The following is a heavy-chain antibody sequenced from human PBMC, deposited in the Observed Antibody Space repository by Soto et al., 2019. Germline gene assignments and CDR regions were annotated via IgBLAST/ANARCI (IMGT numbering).Heavy chain of an antibody. D-gene: IGHD3-16*01. J-gene: IGHJ4*02. CDR2: IYYSGHT. CDR3: ARTFGGGGGRGLFDS. CDR1: GGSITSGDNY. V-gene: IGHV4-30-4*01. Sequence: SETLSLTCTVSGGSITSGDNYWSWIRQPPGKGLEWIGYIYYSGHTYYNPSLKNRLTISVDTSKKHFSLKLSSVIAADTAFYYCARTFGGGGGRGLFDSGGQGPLVTVS.